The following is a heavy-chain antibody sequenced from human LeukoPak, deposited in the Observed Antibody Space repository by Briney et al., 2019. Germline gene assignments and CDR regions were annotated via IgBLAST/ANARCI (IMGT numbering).Heavy chain of an antibody. J-gene: IGHJ5*02. CDR3: ARVDSAGYYPYNWFDP. V-gene: IGHV4-31*03. CDR1: GGSISSGAYY. CDR2: IFYSGST. Sequence: PSETLSLTCTVSGGSISSGAYYWSWLRQHPVKGLEYIGYIFYSGSTHYNPSLKSRVTMSVDTSRNQFSLKLTSVTAADTAVYYCARVDSAGYYPYNWFDPWGQGTLVTVSS. D-gene: IGHD3-22*01.